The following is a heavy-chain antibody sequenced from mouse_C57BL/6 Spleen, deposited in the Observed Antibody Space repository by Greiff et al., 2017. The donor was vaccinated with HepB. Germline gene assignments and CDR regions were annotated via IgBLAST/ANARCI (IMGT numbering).Heavy chain of an antibody. J-gene: IGHJ2*01. Sequence: EVQLQESGPELVKPGASVKISCKASGYSFTGYYMNWVKQSPEKSLEWIGEINPSTGGTTYNQKFKAKATLTVDKSSSTAYMQLKSLTSEDSAVYYCARDYGSSWGQGTTLTVSS. D-gene: IGHD1-1*01. V-gene: IGHV1-42*01. CDR1: GYSFTGYY. CDR2: INPSTGGT. CDR3: ARDYGSS.